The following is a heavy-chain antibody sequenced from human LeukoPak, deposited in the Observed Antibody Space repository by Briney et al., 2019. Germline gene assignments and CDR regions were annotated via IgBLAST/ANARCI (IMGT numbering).Heavy chain of an antibody. CDR3: ARGGWNKFDY. V-gene: IGHV4-59*01. J-gene: IGHJ4*02. CDR2: IFYSGTT. D-gene: IGHD3-22*01. CDR1: GGSISSYY. Sequence: TSETLSLTCTVSGGSISSYYWSWIRQPPGKGLEWIGFIFYSGTTNYNPSLKSRVTISVDTSKNQFSLKLSSVTAADTAVYYCARGGWNKFDYWGQGTLVTVSS.